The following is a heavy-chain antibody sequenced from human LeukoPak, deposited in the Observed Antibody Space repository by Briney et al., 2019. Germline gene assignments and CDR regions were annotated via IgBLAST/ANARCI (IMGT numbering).Heavy chain of an antibody. D-gene: IGHD3-3*01. CDR3: ARAHDFWSGPNWFDP. Sequence: TASETLSLTCAVYGGSFSGYYWSWIRQPPGKGLEWIGEINHSGSTNYNPSLRSRVTISVDTSKNQFSLKLSSVTAADTAVYYCARAHDFWSGPNWFDPWGQGTLVTVSS. J-gene: IGHJ5*02. CDR2: INHSGST. CDR1: GGSFSGYY. V-gene: IGHV4-34*01.